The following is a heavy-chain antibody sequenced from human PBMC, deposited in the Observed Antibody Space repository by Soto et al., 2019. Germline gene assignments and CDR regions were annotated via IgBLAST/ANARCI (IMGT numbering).Heavy chain of an antibody. V-gene: IGHV4-59*08. J-gene: IGHJ3*02. CDR3: ARHHVGWGYCSGGSCPKGDAFVI. CDR1: GGSISSYY. Sequence: SETLSLTCTVSGGSISSYYWSWIRQPPGKGLEWIGYIYYSGSTNYNPSLKSRVTISVDTSKNQFSLKLSSVTAADTAVYYCARHHVGWGYCSGGSCPKGDAFVIWGQGTMVTVSS. D-gene: IGHD2-15*01. CDR2: IYYSGST.